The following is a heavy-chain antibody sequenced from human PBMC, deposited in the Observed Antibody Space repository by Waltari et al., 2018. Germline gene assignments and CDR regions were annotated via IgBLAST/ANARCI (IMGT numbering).Heavy chain of an antibody. Sequence: EVQLVESGGGLVKPGGSLRLSCAASGFTFSSYSMNWVRQAPGKGLAWVSSISSSSSYIYYADSVKGRFTIARDNAKNSLYLQMNSLRAEDTAVYYCARDLIPDLRYFGGDFGYWGQGTLVTVSS. V-gene: IGHV3-21*01. CDR1: GFTFSSYS. J-gene: IGHJ4*02. CDR2: ISSSSSYI. D-gene: IGHD3-9*01. CDR3: ARDLIPDLRYFGGDFGY.